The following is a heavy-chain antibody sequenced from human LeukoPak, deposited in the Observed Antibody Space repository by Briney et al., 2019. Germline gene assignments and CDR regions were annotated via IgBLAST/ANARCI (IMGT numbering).Heavy chain of an antibody. CDR2: MNPNSGNT. CDR3: ARKSNTSSGWFAFDY. Sequence: ASVKVSCKASGYTFTSYDINWVRQATGQGLERMGWMNPNSGNTGYAQKFQGRVTMTRNTSISTAYMELSSLRSDDSAVYFCARKSNTSSGWFAFDYWGQGTLVTVSS. D-gene: IGHD6-19*01. CDR1: GYTFTSYD. V-gene: IGHV1-8*01. J-gene: IGHJ4*02.